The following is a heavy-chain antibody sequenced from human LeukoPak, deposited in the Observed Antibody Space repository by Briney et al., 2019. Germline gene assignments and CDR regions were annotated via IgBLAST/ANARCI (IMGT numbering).Heavy chain of an antibody. CDR1: GYAFTSYA. V-gene: IGHV1-3*01. J-gene: IGHJ4*02. CDR3: ARESTIGYFDY. Sequence: ASVKVSCKASGYAFTSYAMHWVRQAPGQRLEWMGWINAGNGNTKYSQKFQGRVTITRDTSASTAYMELSSLRSEDTAVFYCARESTIGYFDYWGQGTLVTVSS. D-gene: IGHD3-16*01. CDR2: INAGNGNT.